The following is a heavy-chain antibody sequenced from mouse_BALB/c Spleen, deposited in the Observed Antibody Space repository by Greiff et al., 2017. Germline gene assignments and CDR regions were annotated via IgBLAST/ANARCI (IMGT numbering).Heavy chain of an antibody. J-gene: IGHJ1*01. Sequence: DVMLVESGGGLVKPGGSLKLSCAASGFTFSDYYMYWVRQTPEKRLEWVATISDGGSYTYYPDSVKGRFTISRDNAKNNLYLQMSSLKSEDTAMYYCARGITTATFWYFDVWGAGTTVTVSS. CDR3: ARGITTATFWYFDV. D-gene: IGHD1-2*01. CDR2: ISDGGSYT. V-gene: IGHV5-4*02. CDR1: GFTFSDYY.